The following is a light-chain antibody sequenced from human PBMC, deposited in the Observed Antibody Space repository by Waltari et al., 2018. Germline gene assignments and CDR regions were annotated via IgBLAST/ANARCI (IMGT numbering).Light chain of an antibody. Sequence: QSALTQPASVSGSPGPSITISCPGSSSDIGSYNVVSWYQHHPGKAPKLVIYEVINRPSGVSNRFSGSKSGNTASLTISGLQAEDEADYYCCSYAGSVVFGGGTKLTVL. V-gene: IGLV2-23*02. CDR2: EVI. CDR1: SSDIGSYNV. J-gene: IGLJ2*01. CDR3: CSYAGSVV.